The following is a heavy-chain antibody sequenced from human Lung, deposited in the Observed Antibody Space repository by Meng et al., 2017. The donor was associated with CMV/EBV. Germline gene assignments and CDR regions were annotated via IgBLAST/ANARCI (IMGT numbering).Heavy chain of an antibody. CDR1: GFPFDDYA. CDR3: AKFGVVAGFPT. J-gene: IGHJ4*02. V-gene: IGHV3-9*01. D-gene: IGHD2-15*01. Sequence: SXRLXXAASGFPFDDYAVHWVRQGPGKGLEWVSGISWNSGDIGYADSVKGRFTISRDNAKNSLYLQMDSLSAEDTALYYCAKFGVVAGFPTWGQGTLVTVSS. CDR2: ISWNSGDI.